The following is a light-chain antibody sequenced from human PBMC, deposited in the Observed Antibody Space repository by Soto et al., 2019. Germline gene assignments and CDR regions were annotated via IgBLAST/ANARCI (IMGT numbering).Light chain of an antibody. CDR1: QSVTSNY. CDR3: QQYASSPMA. Sequence: EIVLTQSPGTLSLSPGETATLSCRASQSVTSNYLAWFQQSPGQAPRPLIYGASIRATSIPDGFSGSGSGTDLTLTISRLEAEDFAVYYCQQYASSPMAFGQGTKVEIK. V-gene: IGKV3-20*01. CDR2: GAS. J-gene: IGKJ1*01.